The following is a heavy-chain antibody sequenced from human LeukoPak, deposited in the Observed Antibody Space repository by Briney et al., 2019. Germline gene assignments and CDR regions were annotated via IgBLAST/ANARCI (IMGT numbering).Heavy chain of an antibody. Sequence: HPGRSLRLSCAASGFTFSSYAMHWVRQAPGKGLEWVAVISFDGSNKYYADSVKGRFTISRDNSKNTLYLQMNSLRAEDTAVYYCARVESRGYSYGFSVDYWGQGTLVTLSS. CDR1: GFTFSSYA. CDR3: ARVESRGYSYGFSVDY. V-gene: IGHV3-30*04. CDR2: ISFDGSNK. J-gene: IGHJ4*02. D-gene: IGHD5-18*01.